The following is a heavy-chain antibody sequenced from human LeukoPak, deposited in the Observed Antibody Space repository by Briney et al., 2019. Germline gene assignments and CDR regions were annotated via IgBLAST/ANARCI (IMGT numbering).Heavy chain of an antibody. CDR1: GGSISSYY. J-gene: IGHJ4*02. CDR3: AGRSRSGWYYDY. D-gene: IGHD6-19*01. V-gene: IGHV4-59*01. CDR2: IYYSGSA. Sequence: KSSETLSLTCTVSGGSISSYYWSWIRQPPGKGLEWIGYIYYSGSATYNPSLKSRVTISLNTSKNQFSLKLSSVTAADTALYYCAGRSRSGWYYDYWGQGTLVIVSS.